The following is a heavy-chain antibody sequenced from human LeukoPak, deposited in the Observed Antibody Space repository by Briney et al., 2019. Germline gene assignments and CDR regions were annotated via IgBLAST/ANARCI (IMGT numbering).Heavy chain of an antibody. D-gene: IGHD2-8*02. J-gene: IGHJ4*02. CDR1: GVTFSAYA. CDR3: AKTVVGYAYGFPMGGYYFDN. Sequence: GGSLRLSSAASGVTFSAYAMSWVPQAPGQGLGWVSAISGSGDSTYSADSVRGRFTISRDNSKNTLYLQMRSLRAEDTALYYCAKTVVGYAYGFPMGGYYFDNWGQGTLVTVSS. V-gene: IGHV3-23*01. CDR2: ISGSGDST.